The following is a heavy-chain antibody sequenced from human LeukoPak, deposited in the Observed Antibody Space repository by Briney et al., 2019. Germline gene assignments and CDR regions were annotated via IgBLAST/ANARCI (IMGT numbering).Heavy chain of an antibody. V-gene: IGHV4-39*07. D-gene: IGHD1-26*01. CDR2: IFYSGST. Sequence: SETQSLTCTVSGGSISTSNYYWGWIRQPPGKGLEWIGNIFYSGSTYYSPSLRSRVTISLDTSRNQFSLKLSSVTAADTAVYYCARYSGSYFRTDAFDIWGQGTMVTVSS. J-gene: IGHJ3*02. CDR3: ARYSGSYFRTDAFDI. CDR1: GGSISTSNYY.